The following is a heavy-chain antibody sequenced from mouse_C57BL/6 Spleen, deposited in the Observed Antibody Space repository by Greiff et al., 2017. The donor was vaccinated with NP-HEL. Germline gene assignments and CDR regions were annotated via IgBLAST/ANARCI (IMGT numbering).Heavy chain of an antibody. D-gene: IGHD2-2*01. CDR1: GFTFSDYY. Sequence: DVMLVESEGGLVQPGSSMKLSCTASGFTFSDYYMAWVRQVPEKGLEWVANINYDGSSTYYLDSLKSRFIISRDNAKNILYLQMSSLKSEDTATYYCARSMVTYWYFDVWGTGTTVTVSS. J-gene: IGHJ1*03. CDR2: INYDGSST. CDR3: ARSMVTYWYFDV. V-gene: IGHV5-16*01.